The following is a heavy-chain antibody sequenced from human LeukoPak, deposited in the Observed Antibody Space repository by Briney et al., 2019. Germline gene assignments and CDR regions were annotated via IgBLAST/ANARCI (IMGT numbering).Heavy chain of an antibody. D-gene: IGHD1-14*01. CDR2: LMTSGYT. V-gene: IGHV4-4*07. CDR3: ASVEIPATGAFDY. Sequence: PSETLSLTCTVSGASVTNYHWSWVRQPAGKGLEWTGRLMTSGYTDYNPSLKSRVTISVDKSMNQFSLRLTSVTPADTAVYYCASVEIPATGAFDYWGQGTLVTVSS. J-gene: IGHJ4*02. CDR1: GASVTNYH.